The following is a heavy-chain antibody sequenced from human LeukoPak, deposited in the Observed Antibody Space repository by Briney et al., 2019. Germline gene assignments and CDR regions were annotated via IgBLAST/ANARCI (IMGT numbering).Heavy chain of an antibody. CDR3: VKGQLITLDAFDI. V-gene: IGHV3-21*04. D-gene: IGHD3-22*01. CDR1: EFTFSNYI. CDR2: ISSSRSYI. Sequence: GGSLRLSCTASEFTFSNYIMSWVRQAPGKGLEWVSSISSSRSYIYYGDSMKGRFTISRDNSKNTLYLQMNSLRAEDAAVYYCVKGQLITLDAFDIWGQGTMVTVSS. J-gene: IGHJ3*02.